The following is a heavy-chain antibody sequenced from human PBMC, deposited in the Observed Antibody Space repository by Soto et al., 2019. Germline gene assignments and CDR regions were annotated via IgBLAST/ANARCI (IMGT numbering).Heavy chain of an antibody. Sequence: PSETLSLTSTVSGGSISSGGYCWGWIRQHPGKGLEWIGYIYYSGSAYYNPSLKSRVTISVDTSKNQFSLKLSSVTAADTAVYYCARARVSPNENWFDPWGQGTLVTVSS. V-gene: IGHV4-31*03. CDR2: IYYSGSA. CDR3: ARARVSPNENWFDP. J-gene: IGHJ5*02. CDR1: GGSISSGGYC.